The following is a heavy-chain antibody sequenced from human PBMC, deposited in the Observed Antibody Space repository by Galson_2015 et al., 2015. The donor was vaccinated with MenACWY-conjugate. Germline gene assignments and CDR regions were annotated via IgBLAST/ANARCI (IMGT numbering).Heavy chain of an antibody. J-gene: IGHJ4*02. CDR1: GFTFTDYY. CDR3: ARVMSGASYFDY. D-gene: IGHD1-26*01. Sequence: SLRLSCAASGFTFTDYYMSWIRQAPGKGLEWLSYISPSGRNTDYTDSVRGRLTISRDNAKNSLYLQVHSLRAEDTAVYYCARVMSGASYFDYWGQGTLVTVSS. CDR2: ISPSGRNT. V-gene: IGHV3-11*06.